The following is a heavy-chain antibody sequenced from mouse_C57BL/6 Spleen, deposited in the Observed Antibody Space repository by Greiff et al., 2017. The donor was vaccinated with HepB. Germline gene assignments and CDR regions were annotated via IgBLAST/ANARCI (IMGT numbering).Heavy chain of an antibody. D-gene: IGHD1-1*01. CDR2: IYPGDGDT. V-gene: IGHV1-80*01. CDR3: ARSTTVFDY. J-gene: IGHJ2*01. CDR1: GYAFSSYC. Sequence: QVQLKESGAELVKPGASVKISCKASGYAFSSYCMNWVKQRPGKGLEWIGQIYPGDGDTNYNGKFKGKATLTADKSSSTAYMQLSSLTSEDSAVYFCARSTTVFDYWGQGTTLTVSS.